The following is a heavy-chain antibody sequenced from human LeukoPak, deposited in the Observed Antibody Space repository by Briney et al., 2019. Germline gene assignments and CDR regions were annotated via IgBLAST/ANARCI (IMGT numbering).Heavy chain of an antibody. CDR2: IRYDGSDK. J-gene: IGHJ4*02. CDR1: GFTFSNCG. Sequence: GGSLRLSCAASGFTFSNCGMHWVRQAPGKGLQWVAFIRYDGSDKYYADSVKGRFTISRDNSKNTLYLQMNSLQPEDTALYYCAKQEKGLDYWGQGTLVTVSS. V-gene: IGHV3-30*02. CDR3: AKQEKGLDY.